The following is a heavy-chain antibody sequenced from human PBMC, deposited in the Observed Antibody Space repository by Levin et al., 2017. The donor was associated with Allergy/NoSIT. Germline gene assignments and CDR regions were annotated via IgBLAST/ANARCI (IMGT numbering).Heavy chain of an antibody. CDR2: ITGSGGST. CDR3: AKYYGASVAFFDY. CDR1: GFTFSSYA. J-gene: IGHJ4*02. Sequence: PGGSLRLSCAASGFTFSSYAMSWVRQAPGRGLEWVSTITGSGGSTYYADSVKGRFAISRDNSKNTLYLQMNSLRAEDTAIYYCAKYYGASVAFFDYWGQGTLVTVSS. D-gene: IGHD4-17*01. V-gene: IGHV3-23*01.